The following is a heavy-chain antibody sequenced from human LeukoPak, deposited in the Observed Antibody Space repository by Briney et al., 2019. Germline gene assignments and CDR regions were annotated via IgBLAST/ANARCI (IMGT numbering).Heavy chain of an antibody. J-gene: IGHJ4*02. CDR2: IRYDGSNK. Sequence: GGSLRLFCAASGFTFSSYGMHWVRQAPGKGLEWVAFIRYDGSNKYYADSVKGRFTISRDNSKNTLYLQMNSLKTEDTAVYYCTRPIYSKESEDYWGQGTLVTVSS. V-gene: IGHV3-30*02. CDR3: TRPIYSKESEDY. CDR1: GFTFSSYG. D-gene: IGHD2-21*01.